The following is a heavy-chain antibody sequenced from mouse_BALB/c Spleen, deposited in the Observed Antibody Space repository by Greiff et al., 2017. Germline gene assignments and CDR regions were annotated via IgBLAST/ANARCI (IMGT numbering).Heavy chain of an antibody. CDR1: GFTFSSFG. J-gene: IGHJ1*01. Sequence: EVMLVESGGGLVQPGGSRKLSCAASGFTFSSFGMHWVRQAPEKGLEWVAYISSGSSTIYYADTVKGRFTISRDNPKNTLFLQMTSLRSEDTAMYYCASPLGRRGDWYFDVWGAGATVTVSS. CDR3: ASPLGRRGDWYFDV. D-gene: IGHD4-1*01. V-gene: IGHV5-17*02. CDR2: ISSGSSTI.